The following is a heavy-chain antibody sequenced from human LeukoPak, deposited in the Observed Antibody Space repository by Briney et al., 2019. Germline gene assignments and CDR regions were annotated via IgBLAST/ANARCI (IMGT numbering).Heavy chain of an antibody. CDR1: GVTFSSYT. D-gene: IGHD6-19*01. V-gene: IGHV3-30-3*01. J-gene: IGHJ4*02. CDR3: AGDRRSCSGCHLGPFDY. Sequence: GGSLRLSCAASGVTFSSYTMHWVRKAPGTGLGWVAVISYDGSNKYYADSVKCRFTITRENSKNTQYLQMNSLRAEDTAVYDCAGDRRSCSGCHLGPFDYWGQGTLVTVSS. CDR2: ISYDGSNK.